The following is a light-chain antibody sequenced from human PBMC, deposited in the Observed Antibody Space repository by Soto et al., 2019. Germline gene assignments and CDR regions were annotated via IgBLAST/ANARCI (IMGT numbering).Light chain of an antibody. V-gene: IGKV2-30*02. J-gene: IGKJ2*01. CDR2: QVS. CDR1: QGLLHSNGDTF. CDR3: MQGTHGPYT. Sequence: DVVMTQSPLSLPVTLGQPASISCRSSQGLLHSNGDTFLSWFQQRPGQSPRRLIYQVSNRDSGVPDRLSGSGAGADFTLTISRVEAEDVGICYGMQGTHGPYTFGQGTKLEI.